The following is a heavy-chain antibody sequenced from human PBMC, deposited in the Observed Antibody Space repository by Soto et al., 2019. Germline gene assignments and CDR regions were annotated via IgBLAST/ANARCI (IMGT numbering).Heavy chain of an antibody. D-gene: IGHD2-15*01. J-gene: IGHJ6*02. CDR2: INPNSGGT. V-gene: IGHV1-2*04. Sequence: ASVKVSCKASGYTFTGYYMHWVRQAPGQGLEWMGWINPNSGGTNYAQKFQGWVTMTRDTSISTACMELSRLRSDDTAVYYCARDTCSGSCYQDTYYYGMDVWGQGNTVTVSS. CDR1: GYTFTGYY. CDR3: ARDTCSGSCYQDTYYYGMDV.